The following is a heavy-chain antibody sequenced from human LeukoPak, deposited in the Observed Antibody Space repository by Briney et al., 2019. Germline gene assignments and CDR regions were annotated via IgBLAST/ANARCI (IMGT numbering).Heavy chain of an antibody. J-gene: IGHJ6*03. CDR1: GYSISSGYY. Sequence: PSETLSLTCAVSGYSISSGYYWAWFRQPPGKGPEWIGCIYHIGTTYYNPSLKSRVTISVDTSKNQFSLMIRSVTAADTAVYYCARQGGSNSPYYYYYMDVWGKGTTVTVSS. CDR2: IYHIGTT. D-gene: IGHD6-13*01. V-gene: IGHV4-38-2*01. CDR3: ARQGGSNSPYYYYYMDV.